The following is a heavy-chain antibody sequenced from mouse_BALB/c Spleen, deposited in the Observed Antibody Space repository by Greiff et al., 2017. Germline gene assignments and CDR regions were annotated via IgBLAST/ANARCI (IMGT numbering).Heavy chain of an antibody. CDR3: ARYDYGGRGYFDY. V-gene: IGHV3-8*02. CDR1: GDSITSGY. CDR2: ISYSGST. J-gene: IGHJ2*01. Sequence: EVKLMESGPSLVKPSQTLSLTCSVTGDSITSGYWNWIRKFPGNKLEYMGYISYSGSTYYNPSLKSRISITRDTSKNQYYLQLNSVTTEDTATYYCARYDYGGRGYFDYWGQGTTLTVSA. D-gene: IGHD1-1*01.